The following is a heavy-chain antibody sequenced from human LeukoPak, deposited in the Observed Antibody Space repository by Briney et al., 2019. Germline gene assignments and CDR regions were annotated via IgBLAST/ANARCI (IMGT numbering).Heavy chain of an antibody. D-gene: IGHD3-16*01. CDR1: GGSISSDY. CDR3: ASVDSCGGEGVY. CDR2: SSYSGST. J-gene: IGHJ4*02. V-gene: IGHV4-59*01. Sequence: GTLSLTCTVSGGSISSDYWSWVRQPPGKGLEWIGYSSYSGSTNHNPSLKSRVTMSLDASKNQIFLRMTSATAADTALYYCASVDSCGGEGVYWGQGTLVTVSS.